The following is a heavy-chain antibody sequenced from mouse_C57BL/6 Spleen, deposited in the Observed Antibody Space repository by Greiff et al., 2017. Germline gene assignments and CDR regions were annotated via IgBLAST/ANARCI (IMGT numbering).Heavy chain of an antibody. J-gene: IGHJ2*01. V-gene: IGHV1-52*01. CDR2: IDPSDSET. CDR1: GYTFTSYW. CDR3: ARSDYDASTFDY. D-gene: IGHD2-4*01. Sequence: QVQLQQSGAELVRPGSSVKLSCKASGYTFTSYWMHWVKQRPIQGLEWIGNIDPSDSETHYNQKFKDKATLTVDKSSSTAYMQLSSLTSEDSAVYYCARSDYDASTFDYWGQGTTLTVSS.